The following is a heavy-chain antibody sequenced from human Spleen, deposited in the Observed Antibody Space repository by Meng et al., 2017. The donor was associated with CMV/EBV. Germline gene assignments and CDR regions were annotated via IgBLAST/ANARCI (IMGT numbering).Heavy chain of an antibody. CDR2: IKQDGSEK. V-gene: IGHV3-7*01. J-gene: IGHJ6*02. Sequence: GGSLRLSCAASGFTFSSYPMHWVRQAPGKGLEWVANIKQDGSEKYYVDSVKGRFTISRDNAKNSLYLQMNSLRAEDTAVYYCARDELRFLEWLPDLGMDVWGQGTTVTVSS. D-gene: IGHD3-3*01. CDR3: ARDELRFLEWLPDLGMDV. CDR1: GFTFSSYP.